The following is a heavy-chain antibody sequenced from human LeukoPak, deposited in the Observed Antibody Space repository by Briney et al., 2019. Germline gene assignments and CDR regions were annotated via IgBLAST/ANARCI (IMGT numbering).Heavy chain of an antibody. J-gene: IGHJ4*02. CDR3: ARGQLTGDDELFDY. Sequence: GGSLRLSCAASGFTFSDYYMSWIRQAPGKGLEWVSYISSSGTIIYYADSVKGRFTISRDNAKNSLYLQMNSLRAEDTAVYYCARGQLTGDDELFDYWGREAWSPSPQ. D-gene: IGHD7-27*01. V-gene: IGHV3-11*04. CDR2: ISSSGTII. CDR1: GFTFSDYY.